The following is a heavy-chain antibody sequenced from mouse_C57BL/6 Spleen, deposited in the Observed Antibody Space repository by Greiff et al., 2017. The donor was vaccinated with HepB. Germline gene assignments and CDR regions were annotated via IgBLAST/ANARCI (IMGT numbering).Heavy chain of an antibody. D-gene: IGHD1-1*01. CDR1: GYTFTDYY. CDR2: INPNNGGT. Sequence: VQLQQSGPELVKPGASVKISCKASGYTFTDYYMNWVKQSHGKSLEWIGDINPNNGGTSYNQKFKGKATLTVDKYSSTAYMELRSLTSEDSAVYYCANYYYGSMGAMDYWGQGTSVTVSS. J-gene: IGHJ4*01. V-gene: IGHV1-26*01. CDR3: ANYYYGSMGAMDY.